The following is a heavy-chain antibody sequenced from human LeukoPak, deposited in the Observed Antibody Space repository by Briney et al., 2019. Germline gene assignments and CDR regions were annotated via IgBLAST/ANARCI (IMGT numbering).Heavy chain of an antibody. CDR1: GGSISSSSYY. V-gene: IGHV4-39*07. D-gene: IGHD3-10*01. J-gene: IGHJ3*02. Sequence: SETLSLTCTVSGGSISSSSYYWGWIREPPGKGLEWIGSIYYSGSTYYNPSLKSRVTISVDTSKNQCSLKLSSVTAADAAVYFCARTGYYGSGNDAFDIWGQGTMVTVSS. CDR2: IYYSGST. CDR3: ARTGYYGSGNDAFDI.